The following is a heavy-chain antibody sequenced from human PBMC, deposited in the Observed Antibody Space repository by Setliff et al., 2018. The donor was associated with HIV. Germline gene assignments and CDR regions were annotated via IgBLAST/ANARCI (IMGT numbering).Heavy chain of an antibody. J-gene: IGHJ4*02. Sequence: GGSLRLSCGASGFNFNNYAMHWVRQAPGKGLEWVAVIWSDASRINYVDSVKGRFTISRDNSKNTLYLQMNSLRADDTAVYYCARIRSSTIALAGLDFLDYWGQGTLVTVSS. CDR3: ARIRSSTIALAGLDFLDY. CDR2: IWSDASRI. CDR1: GFNFNNYA. V-gene: IGHV3-33*01. D-gene: IGHD6-13*01.